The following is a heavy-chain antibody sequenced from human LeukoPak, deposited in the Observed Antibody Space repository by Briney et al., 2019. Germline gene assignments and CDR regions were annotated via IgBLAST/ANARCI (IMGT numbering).Heavy chain of an antibody. CDR2: IYPRDPDT. V-gene: IGHV5-51*01. D-gene: IGHD2-2*01. CDR1: GYSFTSYW. J-gene: IGHJ4*02. Sequence: GESLKISCKGSGYSFTSYWIAWVRQMPGKGLEWMGVIYPRDPDTRYSPSFQGQVTISADKSISTAYLQWSSLQASDTAMYYCARPYASAWYLDYWGQGALVTVSS. CDR3: ARPYASAWYLDY.